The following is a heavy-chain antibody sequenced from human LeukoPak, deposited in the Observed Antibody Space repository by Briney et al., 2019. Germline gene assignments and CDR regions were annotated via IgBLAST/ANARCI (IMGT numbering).Heavy chain of an antibody. J-gene: IGHJ4*02. V-gene: IGHV3-33*01. D-gene: IGHD3-10*01. CDR1: GFTFSSYG. Sequence: GSLRLSCAASGFTFSSYGMHWVRQAPGKGLEWVAVIWYDGSNKYYADSVKGRFTISRDNSKNTLYLQMNSLRAEDTAVYYCARDMALYGNEALDYWGQGTLVTVSS. CDR2: IWYDGSNK. CDR3: ARDMALYGNEALDY.